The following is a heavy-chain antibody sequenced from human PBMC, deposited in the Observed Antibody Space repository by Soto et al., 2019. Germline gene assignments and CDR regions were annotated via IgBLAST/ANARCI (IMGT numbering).Heavy chain of an antibody. V-gene: IGHV3-30*18. CDR2: ISYDGSKK. CDR3: AKGDVGGVTVREYHYMDV. D-gene: IGHD3-16*01. CDR1: GFTFSSYG. Sequence: GGSLRLSCVASGFTFSSYGMHWVRQAPGKGLEWVAVISYDGSKKDYVESVKGRFTISRDNSKNTLVLQMNSLRAEDTAVYLCAKGDVGGVTVREYHYMDVWGKGTTVTVSS. J-gene: IGHJ6*03.